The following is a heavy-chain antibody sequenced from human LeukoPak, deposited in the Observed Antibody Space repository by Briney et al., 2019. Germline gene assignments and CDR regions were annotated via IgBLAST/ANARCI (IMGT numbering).Heavy chain of an antibody. D-gene: IGHD6-19*01. Sequence: ESGPTLVNPTQTLTLTCTFSWFSLSTSGVGVGWIRQPPGKALEWLAIIYGDDDKRYSPSLTNRLTINKDTSKNQVVLTMTNMDPVETATYYCAHSRSVQQWLLWGQGTLVTVSS. CDR1: WFSLSTSGVG. V-gene: IGHV2-5*02. J-gene: IGHJ4*02. CDR2: IYGDDDK. CDR3: AHSRSVQQWLL.